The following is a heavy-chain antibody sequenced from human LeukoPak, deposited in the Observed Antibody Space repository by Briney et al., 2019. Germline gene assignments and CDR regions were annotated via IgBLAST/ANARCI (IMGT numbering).Heavy chain of an antibody. CDR2: IDSISRDM. V-gene: IGHV3-21*01. CDR1: RIIFSSST. CDR3: TTHLGAADYPGGAY. Sequence: GGSLRLSCSATRIIFSSSTLKWVRQAPGKGLHWVANIDSISRDMDYADEVRGRFTISRDNLKNTLYLQMNSLTVDDTAVYYCTTHLGAADYPGGAYWGQGTVVTVSS. D-gene: IGHD3-16*01. J-gene: IGHJ4*02.